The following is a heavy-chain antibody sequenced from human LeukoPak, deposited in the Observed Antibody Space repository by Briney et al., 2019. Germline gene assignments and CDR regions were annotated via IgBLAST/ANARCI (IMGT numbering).Heavy chain of an antibody. J-gene: IGHJ6*03. CDR1: GGTFSSYA. V-gene: IGHV1-69*01. CDR3: ASGPMVYGQYYYYMDV. Sequence: GSSVKVSCKASGGTFSSYAISWVRQAPGQGLEWMGGIIPIFGTANYAQKFQGRVTITADESTSTAYMELSSLRSEDTAVYYCASGPMVYGQYYYYMDVWGKGTTVTVSS. CDR2: IIPIFGTA. D-gene: IGHD5/OR15-5a*01.